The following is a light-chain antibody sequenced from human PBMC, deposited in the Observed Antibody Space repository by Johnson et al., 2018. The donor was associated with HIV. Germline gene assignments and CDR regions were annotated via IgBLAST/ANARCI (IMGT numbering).Light chain of an antibody. CDR3: GTWDSILSADSYV. J-gene: IGLJ1*01. CDR1: SYNIGNNY. V-gene: IGLV1-51*02. Sequence: QSVLTQPPSVSAAPGQKVTISCSGSSYNIGNNYVSWYQQLPGTAPKLLIYENNKRPSGIPDRFSGSKSGTSATLGITGLQTGDEADYYCGTWDSILSADSYVFGSGTKVTVL. CDR2: ENN.